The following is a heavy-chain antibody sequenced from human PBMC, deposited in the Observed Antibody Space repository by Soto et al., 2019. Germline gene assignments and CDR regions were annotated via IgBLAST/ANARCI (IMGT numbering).Heavy chain of an antibody. D-gene: IGHD3-3*01. CDR2: IKSKTDGGTT. J-gene: IGHJ4*02. Sequence: PGGSLRLSCAASGFTFSNAWMNWVRQAPGKGLEWVGRIKSKTDGGTTDYAAPVKGRFTISRDDSKNTLYLQMNSLKTEDTAVYYCTSEAPTIFGVIPTDYWGQGTLDTVSS. V-gene: IGHV3-15*07. CDR3: TSEAPTIFGVIPTDY. CDR1: GFTFSNAW.